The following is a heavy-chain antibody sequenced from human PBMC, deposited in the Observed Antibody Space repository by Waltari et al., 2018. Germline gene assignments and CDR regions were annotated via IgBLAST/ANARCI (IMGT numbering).Heavy chain of an antibody. CDR2: IYYSGST. V-gene: IGHV4-39*01. CDR1: GGSISSSRYY. J-gene: IGHJ2*01. D-gene: IGHD2-8*01. CDR3: ARHPAMTIMLWYFDL. Sequence: QLQLQESGPGLVKPSETLSLTCTVSGGSISSSRYYWGWIRQPPGKGLEWIASIYYSGSTYYNPSLKSRVTISVDTSKNQFSLKLSSVTAADTAVYYCARHPAMTIMLWYFDLWGRGTLVTVSS.